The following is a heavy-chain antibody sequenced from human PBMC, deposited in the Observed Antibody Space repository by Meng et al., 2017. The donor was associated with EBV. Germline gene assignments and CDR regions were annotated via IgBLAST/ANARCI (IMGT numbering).Heavy chain of an antibody. D-gene: IGHD3-10*01. CDR3: ASESGRGFTPDY. CDR1: GGTFRGDA. CDR2: LIPMSDAP. J-gene: IGHJ4*02. Sequence: QVRLVQPGDGVKKPGSSCKVSCKTSGGTFRGDAISWVRQAPGQGLEWMGGLIPMSDAPHYAQKFQGRVTITADESTSTHYMDLSGLRSEDTAVYYCASESGRGFTPDYWGQGTLVTVSS. V-gene: IGHV1-69*01.